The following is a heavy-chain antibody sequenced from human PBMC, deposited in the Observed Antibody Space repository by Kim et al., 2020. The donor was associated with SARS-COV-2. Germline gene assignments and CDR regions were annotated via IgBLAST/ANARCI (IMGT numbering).Heavy chain of an antibody. CDR2: ISYDGSNK. V-gene: IGHV3-33*05. CDR1: GFTFSSYG. Sequence: GGSLRLSCAASGFTFSSYGMHWVRQAPGKGLEWVAVISYDGSNKYYADSVKGRFTISRDNSKNTLYLQMNSLRAEDTAVYYCARDRVGSPTIKGYYYYYYGMDVWGQGTTVTVSS. CDR3: ARDRVGSPTIKGYYYYYYGMDV. D-gene: IGHD5-12*01. J-gene: IGHJ6*02.